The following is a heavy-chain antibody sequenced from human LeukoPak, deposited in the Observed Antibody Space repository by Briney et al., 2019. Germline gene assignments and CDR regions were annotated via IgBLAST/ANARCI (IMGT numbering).Heavy chain of an antibody. CDR1: GFTFNNYA. D-gene: IGHD6-19*01. CDR3: ATTTKSSSGWYTIDY. Sequence: GGSLRLSCAASGFTFNNYAMHWVRQAPGQGRKWVASVSYDATFTSYADSVKGRFTVSRDNSKDLLYLQMNSLTPEDTAVYYCATTTKSSSGWYTIDYWGQGTLVIVSS. CDR2: VSYDATFT. V-gene: IGHV3-30*03. J-gene: IGHJ4*02.